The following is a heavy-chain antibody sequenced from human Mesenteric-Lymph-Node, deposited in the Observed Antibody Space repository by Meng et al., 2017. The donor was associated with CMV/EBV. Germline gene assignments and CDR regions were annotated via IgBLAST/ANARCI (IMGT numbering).Heavy chain of an antibody. CDR1: GFTFSSFA. CDR3: ARVGIAVAGTDYYYYYYGMDV. Sequence: GESLKISCAASGFTFSSFAMHWVRQAPGKGLEWVAVISYDGSNKYYADSVKGRFTISRDNSKNTLYLQMNSLRAEDTAVYYCARVGIAVAGTDYYYYYYGMDVWGQGTTVTVSS. J-gene: IGHJ6*02. CDR2: ISYDGSNK. V-gene: IGHV3-30*04. D-gene: IGHD6-19*01.